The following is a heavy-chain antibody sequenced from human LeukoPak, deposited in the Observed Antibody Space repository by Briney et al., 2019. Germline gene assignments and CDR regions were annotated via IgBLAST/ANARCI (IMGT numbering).Heavy chain of an antibody. CDR1: GGSFSGYY. J-gene: IGHJ4*02. CDR3: ARGGKGGYCTNGVCRYFDY. V-gene: IGHV4-34*01. D-gene: IGHD2-8*01. CDR2: INHSGST. Sequence: SETLSLTCAVYGGSFSGYYWSWIRQPPGKGLEWVGEINHSGSTNYNPSLKRRVTISVDTSKNQFSLKLSSVTAADTAVYYCARGGKGGYCTNGVCRYFDYWGQGTLVTVSS.